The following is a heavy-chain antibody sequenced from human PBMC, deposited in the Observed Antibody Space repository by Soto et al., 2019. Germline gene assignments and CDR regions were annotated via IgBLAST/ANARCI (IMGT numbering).Heavy chain of an antibody. CDR1: GGSISSSSYY. CDR2: IYYSGST. J-gene: IGHJ4*02. D-gene: IGHD6-6*01. V-gene: IGHV4-39*01. CDR3: ARHYIAARFDHFDY. Sequence: QLQLQESGPGLVKPSETLSLTCTVSGGSISSSSYYWGWIRQPPGKGLEWIGSIYYSGSTYDNPSLKRRVTISVDTSKNQFSLKLSSVTAADTALYYCARHYIAARFDHFDYWGQGTLVTVSS.